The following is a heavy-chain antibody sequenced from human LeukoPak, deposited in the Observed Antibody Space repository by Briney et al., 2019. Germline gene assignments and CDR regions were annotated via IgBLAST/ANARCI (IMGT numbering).Heavy chain of an antibody. CDR2: ISASGGTT. CDR1: GFTFSTYA. CDR3: AKEPREYCSSTSCPNWFDS. V-gene: IGHV3-23*01. Sequence: GASLRLSCAASGFTFSTYAMSWVRQAPGKGLEWVSAISASGGTTYYADSVKGRFTISRDNSKNTLYLQMNSLRAEDTAVYYCAKEPREYCSSTSCPNWFDSWGQGTLVTVSS. J-gene: IGHJ5*01. D-gene: IGHD2-2*01.